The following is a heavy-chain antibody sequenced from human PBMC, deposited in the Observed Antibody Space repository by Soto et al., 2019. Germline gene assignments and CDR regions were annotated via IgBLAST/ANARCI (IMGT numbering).Heavy chain of an antibody. CDR3: ATGRPGPVSTFPLFEY. D-gene: IGHD3-3*02. V-gene: IGHV3-33*01. J-gene: IGHJ4*02. Sequence: QVQLLESGGGVVQPGRSLRLSCTVSAFSFSTYGMHWVRQAPGKGLEWVAIVWADGATKYYADSVRGRFTISRDNSKNTLYLQMNSQRADDTAVYYCATGRPGPVSTFPLFEYWGQGTLVTVSS. CDR2: VWADGATK. CDR1: AFSFSTYG.